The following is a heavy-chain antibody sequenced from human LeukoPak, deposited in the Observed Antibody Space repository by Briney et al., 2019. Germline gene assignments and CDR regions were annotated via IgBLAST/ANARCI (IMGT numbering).Heavy chain of an antibody. D-gene: IGHD3-22*01. CDR1: GFTFSSYA. V-gene: IGHV3-23*01. Sequence: GGSLRLSCAASGFTFSSYAMSWVRQAPGKGLEWVSGISTSGGSSSYADSVKGRFTISRDNPRNTLYLQMNSLRAEDTALYYCAIMHPYYDGSGYWVQWGQGTLVTVSS. CDR3: AIMHPYYDGSGYWVQ. CDR2: ISTSGGSS. J-gene: IGHJ4*02.